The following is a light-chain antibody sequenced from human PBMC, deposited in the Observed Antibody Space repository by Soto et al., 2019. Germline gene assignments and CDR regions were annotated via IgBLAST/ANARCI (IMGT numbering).Light chain of an antibody. J-gene: IGKJ5*01. CDR1: QSVTNY. V-gene: IGKV3-11*01. Sequence: EIVLTRSPATLSLSPGERATLSCRASQSVTNYLAWYQQKAGQAPRLLIYETIHRATGIPARFSGSGSGTDFTLTISSLEPEDFAVYYCQHRSHWLITFGQGTRLEIK. CDR2: ETI. CDR3: QHRSHWLIT.